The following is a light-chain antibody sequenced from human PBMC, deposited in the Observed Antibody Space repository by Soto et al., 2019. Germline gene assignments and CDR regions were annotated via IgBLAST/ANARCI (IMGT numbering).Light chain of an antibody. CDR3: QQTLSVPRT. CDR1: EGISRH. V-gene: IGKV1-39*01. Sequence: IQLTQSPSSLSASVGDRVTITCRASEGISRHLGWYQQKPGKGPTVLIYAASTLQRGVPSRFSGSTTGTDFTLTITGLQPEDSATYYCQQTLSVPRTFGLGTKVEIK. J-gene: IGKJ1*01. CDR2: AAS.